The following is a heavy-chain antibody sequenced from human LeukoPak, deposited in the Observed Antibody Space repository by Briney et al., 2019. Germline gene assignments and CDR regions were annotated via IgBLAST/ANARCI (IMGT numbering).Heavy chain of an antibody. D-gene: IGHD3-10*01. CDR1: GVTSSSYS. Sequence: GGALRLSCAASGVTSSSYSMNGGRQAPGEGVGWDSHISSSSSYIYYAESVKGRFTISRDKAKNSLYLKMNSLRAEDTAVYYCARARAVRGSGSYLDYWGQGTLVTVSS. J-gene: IGHJ4*02. CDR3: ARARAVRGSGSYLDY. CDR2: ISSSSSYI. V-gene: IGHV3-21*01.